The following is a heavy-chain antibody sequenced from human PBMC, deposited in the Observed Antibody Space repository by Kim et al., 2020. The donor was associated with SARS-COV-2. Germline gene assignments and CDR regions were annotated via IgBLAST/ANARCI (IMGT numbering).Heavy chain of an antibody. CDR2: ISSSGSTI. D-gene: IGHD1-7*01. CDR1: GFTFSDYY. J-gene: IGHJ6*02. CDR3: ARGETTPQIWLSWPNYYYGMDV. V-gene: IGHV3-11*01. Sequence: GGSLRLSCAASGFTFSDYYMSWIRQAPGKGLEWVSYISSSGSTIYYADSVKGRFTISRDNAKNSLYLQMNSLRAEDTAVYYCARGETTPQIWLSWPNYYYGMDVWGQGTTVTVSS.